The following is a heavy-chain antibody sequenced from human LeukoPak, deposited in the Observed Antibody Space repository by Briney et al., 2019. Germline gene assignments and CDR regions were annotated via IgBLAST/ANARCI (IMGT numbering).Heavy chain of an antibody. J-gene: IGHJ4*02. Sequence: SQTLSLTCTVSGGSISSGSYYWSWIRQPAGKGLEWIGRIYTSGSTNYNPSLKSRVTILVDTSKNQFSLKLSSVTAADTAVYYCARALIAAQGYFDYWGQGTLVTVSS. V-gene: IGHV4-61*02. D-gene: IGHD6-6*01. CDR1: GGSISSGSYY. CDR3: ARALIAAQGYFDY. CDR2: IYTSGST.